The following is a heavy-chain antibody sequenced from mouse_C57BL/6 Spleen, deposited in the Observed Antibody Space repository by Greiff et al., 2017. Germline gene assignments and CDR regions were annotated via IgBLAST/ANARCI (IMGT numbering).Heavy chain of an antibody. CDR3: GSWSGTKDFDY. CDR2: IYPSDSET. V-gene: IGHV1-61*01. D-gene: IGHD4-1*01. CDR1: GYTFTSSW. Sequence: VQLQQPGAELVRPGSSVKLSCKASGYTFTSSWMDWVKQRPGQGLEWIGNIYPSDSETHYNQKFKDKATLTVDKSSSTAYMQLSSLTSEDSAVYYCGSWSGTKDFDYWGQGTTLTVSS. J-gene: IGHJ2*01.